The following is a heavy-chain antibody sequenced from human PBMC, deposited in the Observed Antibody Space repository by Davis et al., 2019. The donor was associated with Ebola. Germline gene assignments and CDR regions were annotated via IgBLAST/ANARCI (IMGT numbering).Heavy chain of an antibody. V-gene: IGHV1-2*04. D-gene: IGHD3-10*01. CDR2: INPNSGGT. J-gene: IGHJ6*02. Sequence: AASVKVSCKASGYTFTGYYMHWVRQAPGQGLEWMGWINPNSGGTNYAQKFQGWVTMTRDTSISTAYMELSSLRSEDTAVYYCVRESVYYYGSGSYSYGMDVWGQGTTVTVSS. CDR3: VRESVYYYGSGSYSYGMDV. CDR1: GYTFTGYY.